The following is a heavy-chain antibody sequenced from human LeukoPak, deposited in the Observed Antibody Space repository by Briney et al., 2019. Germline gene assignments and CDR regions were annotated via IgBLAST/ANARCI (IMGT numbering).Heavy chain of an antibody. CDR1: GGSFSGYY. D-gene: IGHD6-6*01. J-gene: IGHJ3*02. V-gene: IGHV4-34*01. Sequence: SETLSLTCAVYGGSFSGYYWSWIRQPPGKGLEWIGEINHSGSTNYNPSLKSRVTISVDTSKNQFSLKLSSVTAADTAVYYCARKWRQLADDAFDIWGQGTMVTVSS. CDR3: ARKWRQLADDAFDI. CDR2: INHSGST.